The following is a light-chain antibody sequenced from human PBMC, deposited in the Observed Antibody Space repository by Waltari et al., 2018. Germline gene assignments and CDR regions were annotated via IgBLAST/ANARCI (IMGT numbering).Light chain of an antibody. CDR2: DAS. CDR3: HQRSNWPIT. J-gene: IGKJ5*01. CDR1: QSVSSY. Sequence: EIVLTQFPATLSLSPGERATLSCRASQSVSSYLVCYQQKPGQTPRLVIYDASTRAPGIPARFSGSGSGTDFTLTISSLDPEDFAVYYCHQRSNWPITFGQGTRLEIK. V-gene: IGKV3-11*01.